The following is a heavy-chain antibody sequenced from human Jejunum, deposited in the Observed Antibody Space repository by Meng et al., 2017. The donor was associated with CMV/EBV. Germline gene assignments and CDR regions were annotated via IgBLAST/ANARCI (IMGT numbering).Heavy chain of an antibody. V-gene: IGHV3-30-3*01. CDR2: ISNDGYTT. CDR1: ELTFSSSA. Sequence: ASAELTFSSSAMHWVRQAPGKGLEVVAGISNDGYTTYLADSVKGRFSISRDNSKNTVYLQMNSLRGEDTAVYYCARENDYRNYFDSWGRGTLVTVSS. CDR3: ARENDYRNYFDS. D-gene: IGHD4-11*01. J-gene: IGHJ4*02.